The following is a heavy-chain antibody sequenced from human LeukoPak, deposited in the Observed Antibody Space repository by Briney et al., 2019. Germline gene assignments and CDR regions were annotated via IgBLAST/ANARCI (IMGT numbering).Heavy chain of an antibody. D-gene: IGHD3-10*01. CDR1: GGSISSYY. CDR3: ARERYGSGSVDY. CDR2: IYYSGST. V-gene: IGHV4-59*01. J-gene: IGHJ4*02. Sequence: SETLSLTCTVSGGSISSYYWSWIRQPPGKGPEWIGYIYYSGSTNYNPSLKSRVTISVDTSKNQFSLKLSSVTAADTAVYYCARERYGSGSVDYWGQGTLVTVSS.